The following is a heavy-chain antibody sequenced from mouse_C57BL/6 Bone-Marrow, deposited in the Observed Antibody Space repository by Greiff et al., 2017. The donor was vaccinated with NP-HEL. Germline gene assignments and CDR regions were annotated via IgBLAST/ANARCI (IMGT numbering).Heavy chain of an antibody. D-gene: IGHD1-1*01. J-gene: IGHJ2*01. V-gene: IGHV7-3*02. CDR3: ARHYYGYYDY. CDR1: GFTFTDYY. Sequence: EVKLMESGGGLVQPGGSLRLSCATSGFTFTDYYMSWVRQPPGKALEWLGFIRNKANGYTTEYSASVKGRFTISRDNSQSILYLQMNTLRAEDSATYYCARHYYGYYDYWGQGTTLTVSS. CDR2: IRNKANGYTT.